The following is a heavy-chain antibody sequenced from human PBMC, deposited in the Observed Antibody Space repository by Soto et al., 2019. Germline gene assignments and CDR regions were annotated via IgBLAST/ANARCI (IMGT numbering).Heavy chain of an antibody. CDR3: AKDAVPYNGKWDWFDP. V-gene: IGHV3-23*01. CDR2: IGGVGTDR. Sequence: DVQLLESGGGLVQPGGSLRLSCAASGFTFSDYAMTWVRQAPGKGPEWVSSIGGVGTDRYYADSVKGRFTISRDNSKNTLFLQMSSLRSDDTAVYYCAKDAVPYNGKWDWFDPWGQGTRVTVSS. J-gene: IGHJ5*02. D-gene: IGHD1-20*01. CDR1: GFTFSDYA.